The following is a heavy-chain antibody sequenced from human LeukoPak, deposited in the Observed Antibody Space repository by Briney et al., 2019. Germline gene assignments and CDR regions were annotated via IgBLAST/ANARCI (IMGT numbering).Heavy chain of an antibody. CDR2: IYPGDSDT. V-gene: IGHV5-51*01. CDR1: GYTFTSYW. J-gene: IGHJ3*02. Sequence: GASVKVSCKASGYTFTSYWIGWVRQMPGKGLEWMGIIYPGDSDTRYSPSFQGQVTISADKSISTAYLQWSSLKASDTAMYYCARGKSTMIATINAFDIWGQGTMVTVSS. CDR3: ARGKSTMIATINAFDI. D-gene: IGHD3-22*01.